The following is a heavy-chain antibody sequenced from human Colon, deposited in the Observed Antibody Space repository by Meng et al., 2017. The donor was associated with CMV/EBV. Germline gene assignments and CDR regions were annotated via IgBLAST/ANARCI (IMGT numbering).Heavy chain of an antibody. Sequence: VKVSCKASGGTLSIYAINWVRQAPGQGLEWMGGIIPKLGIVNYAQRFQDRVTITADKSTDTVYMDLSSLRYGDTAVYYCARERRTIYGVTYYYYYYGLDVWGQGTTVTVSS. J-gene: IGHJ6*02. CDR1: GGTLSIYA. V-gene: IGHV1-69*10. D-gene: IGHD3-3*01. CDR2: IIPKLGIV. CDR3: ARERRTIYGVTYYYYYYGLDV.